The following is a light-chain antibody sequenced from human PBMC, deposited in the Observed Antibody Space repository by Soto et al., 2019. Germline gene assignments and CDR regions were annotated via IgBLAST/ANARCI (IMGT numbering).Light chain of an antibody. J-gene: IGKJ5*01. Sequence: EIVMTQSPATLSVSPGERVTLSCRASQGIGSTLAWYRQQPGQAPGLLIYDSYIRATGVPARFSGTRSGTEFTLTISRLETEDFAVFYCQQYGTSEIIFGQGTRLEIK. CDR2: DSY. CDR3: QQYGTSEII. CDR1: QGIGST. V-gene: IGKV3-15*01.